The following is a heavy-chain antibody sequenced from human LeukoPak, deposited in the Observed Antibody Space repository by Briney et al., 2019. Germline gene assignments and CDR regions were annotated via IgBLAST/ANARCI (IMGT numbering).Heavy chain of an antibody. J-gene: IGHJ4*02. Sequence: PSETLSLTCTVSGGSISSYYWSWIRQPPGKGLEWIGYIYYSGSTNYNPSLKSRVTISVDTSKNQFSLKLSSVTAADTAVYYCARGPSHSDGDYWGQGTLVTVSS. V-gene: IGHV4-59*12. D-gene: IGHD2-15*01. CDR2: IYYSGST. CDR1: GGSISSYY. CDR3: ARGPSHSDGDY.